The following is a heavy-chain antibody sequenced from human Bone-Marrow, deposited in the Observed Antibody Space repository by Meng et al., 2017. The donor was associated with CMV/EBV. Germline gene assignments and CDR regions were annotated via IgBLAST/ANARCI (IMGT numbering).Heavy chain of an antibody. CDR3: ARAYYYDSSGNFDY. J-gene: IGHJ4*02. CDR1: GGSFSGYY. CDR2: INHSGST. Sequence: SETLSLTCAVYGGSFSGYYWSWIRQPPGKGLEWIGEINHSGSTNYNPSLKSRVTISVDTSKNQFSLKLSPVTAADTAVYYCARAYYYDSSGNFDYWGQGTLVTVSS. V-gene: IGHV4-34*01. D-gene: IGHD3-22*01.